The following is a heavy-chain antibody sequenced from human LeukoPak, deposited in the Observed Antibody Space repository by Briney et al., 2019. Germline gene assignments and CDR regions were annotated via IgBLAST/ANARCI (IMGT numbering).Heavy chain of an antibody. D-gene: IGHD2-15*01. CDR3: AKVTYRRVVDDAFDI. Sequence: PGGSLRLSCAASGFTFDDYAMHWVRQAPGKGLEWVSGISWNSGSIGYADSVKGRFTISRDNAKNSLYLQMNSLRAEDTALYYCAKVTYRRVVDDAFDIWGQGTMVTVSS. CDR1: GFTFDDYA. CDR2: ISWNSGSI. V-gene: IGHV3-9*01. J-gene: IGHJ3*02.